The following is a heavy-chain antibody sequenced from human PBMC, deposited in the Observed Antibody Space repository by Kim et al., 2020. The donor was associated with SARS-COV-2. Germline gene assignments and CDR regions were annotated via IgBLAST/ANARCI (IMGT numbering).Heavy chain of an antibody. V-gene: IGHV3-11*05. D-gene: IGHD1-26*01. J-gene: IGHJ4*02. CDR3: AREADWYSGSYYFDY. Sequence: DSGKGRFTITREHAKNSLYLQMNSLRAEDTAVYYCAREADWYSGSYYFDYWGQGTLVTVSS.